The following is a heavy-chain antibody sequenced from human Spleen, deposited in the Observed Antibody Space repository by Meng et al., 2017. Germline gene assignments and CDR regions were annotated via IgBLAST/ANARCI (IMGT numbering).Heavy chain of an antibody. CDR3: ARVAVVNRYYYYGMDV. CDR2: IIPIFGTA. Sequence: SVKVSCKASGYTFTSYAISWVRQAPGQGLEWMGGIIPIFGTANYAQKFQGRVTITADKSTSTAYMELSSLRSEVTAVYYCARVAVVNRYYYYGMDVWGQGTTVTVSS. D-gene: IGHD4-23*01. V-gene: IGHV1-69*06. J-gene: IGHJ6*02. CDR1: GYTFTSYA.